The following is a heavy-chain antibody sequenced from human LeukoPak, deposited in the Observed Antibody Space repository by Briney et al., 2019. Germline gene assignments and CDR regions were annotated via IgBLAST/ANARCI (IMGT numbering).Heavy chain of an antibody. CDR1: GYTFATYF. V-gene: IGHV1-2*02. J-gene: IGHJ4*02. Sequence: GASVKVSCKTSGYTFATYFMHWVRQAPGQGLEWMGYIKTNSGVTNYAQKFRGRVTMTWDTSISTAYIELSGLTSDDTAIYYCARPTYCGSNCYFNFDYWGQGTLVTVSS. CDR3: ARPTYCGSNCYFNFDY. CDR2: IKTNSGVT. D-gene: IGHD2-21*02.